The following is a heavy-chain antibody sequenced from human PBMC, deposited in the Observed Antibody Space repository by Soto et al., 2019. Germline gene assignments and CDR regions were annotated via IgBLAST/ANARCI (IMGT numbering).Heavy chain of an antibody. J-gene: IGHJ6*02. CDR3: TTDGGVANNQNYYYGMDV. Sequence: LRLSCAASGFTFSNAWMSWVRQAPGKGLEWVGRIKSKTDGGTTDYAAPVKGRFTISRDDSKNTLYLQMNSLKTEDTAVYYCTTDGGVANNQNYYYGMDVWGQGTTVTVSS. D-gene: IGHD2-15*01. CDR1: GFTFSNAW. V-gene: IGHV3-15*01. CDR2: IKSKTDGGTT.